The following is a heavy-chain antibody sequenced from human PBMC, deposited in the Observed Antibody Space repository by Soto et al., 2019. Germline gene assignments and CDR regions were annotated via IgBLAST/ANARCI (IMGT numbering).Heavy chain of an antibody. V-gene: IGHV1-2*06. CDR1: GYPFTGYF. J-gene: IGHJ4*02. D-gene: IGHD1-20*01. CDR2: INPNSGAT. Sequence: ASVQVSCEASGYPFTGYFIHWLRHAPGQGLEWMGRINPNSGATNYARKFQDRVTMTRDTSINTAYMELSRLRSDDTATYYCAIRSPTQDGIEFCGQGTPLTVSS. CDR3: AIRSPTQDGIEF.